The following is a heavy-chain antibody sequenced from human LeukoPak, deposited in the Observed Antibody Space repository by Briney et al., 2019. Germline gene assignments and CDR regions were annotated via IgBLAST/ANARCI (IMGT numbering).Heavy chain of an antibody. CDR3: ARDVGNFDY. CDR2: INGDGIST. V-gene: IGHV3-74*01. Sequence: PGGSLRLSCAASGFTFSNYWMHWVRQAPGKGLVWVSRINGDGISTGYAGSVKGRFTVSRDNAKKTLYLQMNSLRAEDTAVYYCARDVGNFDYWGQGTLVTVSS. J-gene: IGHJ4*02. CDR1: GFTFSNYW.